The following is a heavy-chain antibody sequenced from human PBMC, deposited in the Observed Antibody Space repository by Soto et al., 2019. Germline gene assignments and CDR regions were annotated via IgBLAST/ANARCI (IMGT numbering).Heavy chain of an antibody. D-gene: IGHD1-26*01. V-gene: IGHV3-74*01. CDR1: GFTFSSYW. CDR2: INSDGSST. CDR3: ARDRLSGSQIDY. Sequence: GGSLRLSCAASGFTFSSYWMHWVRQAPGKGLVWVSRINSDGSSTSYADSVKGRFTISRDNAKNTLYLQMNSLRDEDTAVYYCARDRLSGSQIDYWGQGTLVTVSS. J-gene: IGHJ4*02.